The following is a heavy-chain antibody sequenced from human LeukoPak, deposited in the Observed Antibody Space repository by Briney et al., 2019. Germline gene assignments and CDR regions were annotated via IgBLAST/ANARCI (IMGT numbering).Heavy chain of an antibody. Sequence: GGSLRLSCAASGFTFCDYSMNWVRQAPGKGLGWVSSISRSSRHVYYEGSVKGRFTISRDNAKNSLFLQMNSLRAEDMAVYYCVRDFMGMGGTTAYLHHWGQGTLVTVSS. J-gene: IGHJ1*01. D-gene: IGHD1-1*01. CDR2: ISRSSRHV. CDR1: GFTFCDYS. CDR3: VRDFMGMGGTTAYLHH. V-gene: IGHV3-21*01.